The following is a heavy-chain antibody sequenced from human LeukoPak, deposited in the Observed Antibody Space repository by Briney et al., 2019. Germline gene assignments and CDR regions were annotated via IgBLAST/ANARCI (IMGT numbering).Heavy chain of an antibody. CDR2: INHSGST. D-gene: IGHD2-8*01. CDR1: GGSFSGYY. V-gene: IGHV4-34*01. Sequence: SSETLSLTCAVYGGSFSGYYWSWIRQPPGKGLEWIGEINHSGSTNYNPSLKSRVTISVDTSKNQFSLKLSSVTAADTAVYYCARGRWVTRIPYKKEGLCYYFDYWGQGTLVTVSS. CDR3: ARGRWVTRIPYKKEGLCYYFDY. J-gene: IGHJ4*02.